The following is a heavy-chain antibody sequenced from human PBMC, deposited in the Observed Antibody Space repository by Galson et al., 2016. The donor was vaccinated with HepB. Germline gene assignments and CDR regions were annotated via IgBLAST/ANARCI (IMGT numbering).Heavy chain of an antibody. CDR1: GFTVSSNH. J-gene: IGHJ4*02. Sequence: SLRLSCAASGFTVSSNHMSWVRQAPGKGLEWVSVFYGGGTINYADSVKGRFTVSRENSENTLFLQMNSLRADDTAVYYCARLRPEYNYAYDYWGQGTLVTGSS. V-gene: IGHV3-53*01. D-gene: IGHD5-18*01. CDR2: FYGGGTI. CDR3: ARLRPEYNYAYDY.